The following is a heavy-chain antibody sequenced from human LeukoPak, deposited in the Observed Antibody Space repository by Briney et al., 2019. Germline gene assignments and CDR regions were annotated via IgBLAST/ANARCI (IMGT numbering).Heavy chain of an antibody. CDR3: ARGPFYDSSGYYPGNDY. J-gene: IGHJ4*02. Sequence: ASVKVSCKASGYTFTSYDINWVRQATGQGLEWMGWMNPNSGNTGYAQKFQGRVTMTRNTSISTAHMELSSLRSEDTAVYYCARGPFYDSSGYYPGNDYWGQGTLVTVSS. V-gene: IGHV1-8*01. CDR2: MNPNSGNT. CDR1: GYTFTSYD. D-gene: IGHD3-22*01.